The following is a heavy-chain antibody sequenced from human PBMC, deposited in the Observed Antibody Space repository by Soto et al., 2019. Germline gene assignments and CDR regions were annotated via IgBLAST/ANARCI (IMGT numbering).Heavy chain of an antibody. CDR2: ISGSGGST. CDR3: AKGIAAAGTEYFQH. V-gene: IGHV3-23*01. D-gene: IGHD6-13*01. CDR1: GFTFSSYA. Sequence: GGSLRLSCTASGFTFSSYAMSWVRQAPGKGLEWVSAISGSGGSTYYADSVKGRFTISRDNSKNALYLQMNSLRAEDTAVYYCAKGIAAAGTEYFQHWGQGTLVTVSS. J-gene: IGHJ1*01.